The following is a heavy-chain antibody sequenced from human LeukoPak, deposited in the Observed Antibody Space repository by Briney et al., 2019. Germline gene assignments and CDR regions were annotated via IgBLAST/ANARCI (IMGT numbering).Heavy chain of an antibody. CDR2: IYYSGST. D-gene: IGHD5-18*01. Sequence: SETLSLTCTVSGGSISSYYWSWIRQPPGKGLEWIGYIYYSGSTNYNPSLKSRVTISVDTSKNQFSLKLSSMTAADTAVYYCARGSWIQLWYPFDYWGQGTLVTVSS. J-gene: IGHJ4*02. CDR3: ARGSWIQLWYPFDY. V-gene: IGHV4-59*01. CDR1: GGSISSYY.